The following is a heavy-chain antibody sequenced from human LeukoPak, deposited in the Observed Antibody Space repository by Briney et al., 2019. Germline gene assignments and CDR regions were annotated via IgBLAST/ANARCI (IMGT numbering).Heavy chain of an antibody. D-gene: IGHD3-10*01. CDR1: GGSISSSSYY. CDR3: ARVQYGSGSYFNWFDP. V-gene: IGHV4-39*01. Sequence: PSETLSLTCTVSGGSISSSSYYWGWIRQPPGKGLEWIGSIYYSGSTYYNPSLKSRVTISVDTSKNQFSLKLSSVTAADTAVYYCARVQYGSGSYFNWFDPWGQGTLVTVSS. CDR2: IYYSGST. J-gene: IGHJ5*02.